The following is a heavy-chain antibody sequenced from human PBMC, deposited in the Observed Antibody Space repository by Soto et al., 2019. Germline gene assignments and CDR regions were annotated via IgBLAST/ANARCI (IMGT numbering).Heavy chain of an antibody. CDR1: GGSISSSSYY. D-gene: IGHD2-2*01. V-gene: IGHV4-39*02. CDR3: ARDIVVVPAAIMPWYFDL. CDR2: IYYIGST. J-gene: IGHJ2*01. Sequence: QLQLQESGPGLVKPSETLSLTCTVSGGSISSSSYYWGWIRQPPGKGLEWIGSIYYIGSTYYIPSLKIRVTISVDTSKNQFSLKLSSVTAADTAVYYCARDIVVVPAAIMPWYFDLWGRGTLVTVSS.